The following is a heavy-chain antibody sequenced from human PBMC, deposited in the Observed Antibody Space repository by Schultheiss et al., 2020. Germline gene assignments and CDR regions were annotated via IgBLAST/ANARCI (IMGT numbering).Heavy chain of an antibody. D-gene: IGHD6-19*01. CDR2: IYYSGST. J-gene: IGHJ4*02. V-gene: IGHV4-39*01. CDR1: GGSISSSSYY. Sequence: SDTLSLTCTVSGGSISSSSYYWGWIRQPPGKGLEWIGSIYYSGSTYYNPSLKSRVTISVDTSKNQFSLKLSSVTAADTAVYYCASRGGWSYFDYWGQGTLVTVSS. CDR3: ASRGGWSYFDY.